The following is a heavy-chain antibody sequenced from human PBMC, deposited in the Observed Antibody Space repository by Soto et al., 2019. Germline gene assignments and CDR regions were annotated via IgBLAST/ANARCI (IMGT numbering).Heavy chain of an antibody. V-gene: IGHV1-2*02. Sequence: GASVKVSCKASGYTFSDYYIHWLRQSPGQGLEWMGWINPNSGGTKYAPKFQGGVTMTGDTSITTAYMELSRLRSGDTAVYYCAREPATAKPEGVDFWGQGTLVTVSS. D-gene: IGHD1-1*01. CDR3: AREPATAKPEGVDF. J-gene: IGHJ4*02. CDR1: GYTFSDYY. CDR2: INPNSGGT.